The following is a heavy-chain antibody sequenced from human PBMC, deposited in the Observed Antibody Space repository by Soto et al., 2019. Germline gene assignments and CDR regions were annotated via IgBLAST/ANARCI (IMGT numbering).Heavy chain of an antibody. D-gene: IGHD5-12*01. V-gene: IGHV3-48*02. CDR1: GFTFSSYS. J-gene: IGHJ6*02. CDR3: ARDSVYSGYEIYYYYYGMDV. CDR2: ISSSSSTI. Sequence: PGGSLRLSCAASGFTFSSYSMNWVRQAPGKGLEWVSYISSSSSTIYYADSVKGRFTISRDNAKNSLYLQMNSLRDEDTAVYYCARDSVYSGYEIYYYYYGMDVWGQGTTVTVSS.